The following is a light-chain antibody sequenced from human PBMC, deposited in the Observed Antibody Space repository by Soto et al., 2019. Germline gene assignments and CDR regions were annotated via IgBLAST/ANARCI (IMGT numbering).Light chain of an antibody. CDR2: STS. J-gene: IGLJ2*01. Sequence: QAVVTQEPSLTVSPGGTVTLTCASSTGAVTSGYYPNWFQQKPGQAPRALIYSTSNKPSWTTARFSGSLLGGKAALTLSGVQPEDEAEYYCLLYYGGARVFGGGTKLTVL. CDR3: LLYYGGARV. CDR1: TGAVTSGYY. V-gene: IGLV7-43*01.